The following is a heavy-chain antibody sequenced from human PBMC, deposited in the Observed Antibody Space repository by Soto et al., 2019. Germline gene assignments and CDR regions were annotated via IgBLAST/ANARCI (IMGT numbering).Heavy chain of an antibody. V-gene: IGHV1-18*01. Sequence: QVQLVQSGAEVKKPGASVKVSCKASGYTFITYGVSWVRQAPGQGLDWLGGISTYNGNKRYAERLQGRVTMTTDTTTNTAYMEVRNPRSDDTAVYYCARGPTDYYDNSANYFLDYWGQGTLVTVSS. CDR1: GYTFITYG. CDR3: ARGPTDYYDNSANYFLDY. D-gene: IGHD3-22*01. CDR2: ISTYNGNK. J-gene: IGHJ4*02.